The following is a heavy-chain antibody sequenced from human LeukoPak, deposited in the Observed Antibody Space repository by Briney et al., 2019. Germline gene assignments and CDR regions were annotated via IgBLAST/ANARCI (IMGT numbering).Heavy chain of an antibody. V-gene: IGHV4-34*01. CDR3: ATLRDRAYSSGWSDY. Sequence: PSETLSLTCAVYGGSFSGYYWSWIRQPPGKGLEWIGEINHSGSTYYNPSLKSRVTISVDTSKNQFSLKLSSVTAADTAVYYCATLRDRAYSSGWSDYWGQGTLVTVSS. J-gene: IGHJ4*02. CDR2: INHSGST. D-gene: IGHD6-19*01. CDR1: GGSFSGYY.